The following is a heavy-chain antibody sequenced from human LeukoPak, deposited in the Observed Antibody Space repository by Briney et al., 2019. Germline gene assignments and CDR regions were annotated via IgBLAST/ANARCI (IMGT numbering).Heavy chain of an antibody. J-gene: IGHJ3*02. CDR1: GFTFSSYS. CDR2: ISSSSSYI. V-gene: IGHV3-21*01. Sequence: GGSLRLSCAASGFTFSSYSMNWVRQAPGKGLEWVSSISSSSSYIYYADSVKGRFTISRDNAKNSLYLQMNSLRAEDTAAYYCARPDLRAFDIWGQGTMVTVSS. CDR3: ARPDLRAFDI.